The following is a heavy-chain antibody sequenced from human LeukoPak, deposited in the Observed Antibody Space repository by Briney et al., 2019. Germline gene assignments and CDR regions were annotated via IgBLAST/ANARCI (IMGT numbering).Heavy chain of an antibody. D-gene: IGHD2-2*02. Sequence: GGSLRLSCVVSGFTFTNYVVHWVRQAPGKGLEWVTLVSSGGGIKYYADSVKGRFSVSRDISKNTLYLQMNSLRVDDTAVYYCARDSETTPIHVLGYWGQGTLVTVSS. CDR2: VSSGGGIK. V-gene: IGHV3-30-3*01. CDR1: GFTFTNYV. J-gene: IGHJ4*02. CDR3: ARDSETTPIHVLGY.